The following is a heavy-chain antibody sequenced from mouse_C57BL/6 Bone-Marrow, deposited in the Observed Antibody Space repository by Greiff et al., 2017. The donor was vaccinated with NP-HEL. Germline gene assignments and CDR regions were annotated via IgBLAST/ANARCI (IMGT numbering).Heavy chain of an antibody. CDR3: ARHEDPIYYVNYLAWFAY. CDR1: GYTFTEYT. V-gene: IGHV1-62-2*01. D-gene: IGHD2-1*01. J-gene: IGHJ3*01. CDR2: FYPGSGSI. Sequence: VQLQQSGAELVKPGASVKLSCKASGYTFTEYTIHWVKQRSGQGLEWIGWFYPGSGSIKYNEKFKDKATLTADKSSSTVYMELSRLTSEDSAVYFCARHEDPIYYVNYLAWFAYWGQGTLVTVSA.